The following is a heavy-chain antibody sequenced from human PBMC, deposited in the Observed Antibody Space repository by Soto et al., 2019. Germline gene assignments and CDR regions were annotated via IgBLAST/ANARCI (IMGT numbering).Heavy chain of an antibody. V-gene: IGHV3-9*01. J-gene: IGHJ4*02. CDR3: VGGSWFD. D-gene: IGHD2-15*01. Sequence: EVQLVESGGDMVQPGRSLKLSCVGSGYSFEDYSMHWVRQAPGKGLEWVSGISWNGNFTGYADSVKGGFTISRDNAKNSLFLQMRSLSLEDTALYYCVGGSWFDWGQGTLVTVSS. CDR2: ISWNGNFT. CDR1: GYSFEDYS.